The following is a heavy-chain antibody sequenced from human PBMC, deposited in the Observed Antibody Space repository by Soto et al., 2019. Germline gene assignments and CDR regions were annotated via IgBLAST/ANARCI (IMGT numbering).Heavy chain of an antibody. CDR2: IIPIFGTA. Sequence: SVKVSCKASGGTFSSYAISWVRQAPGQGLEWMGGIIPIFGTANYAQKFQGRVTITADKSTSTAYMELSSLRSEDTAVYYCARDEAIAAAGTWGQGTLLTVSS. CDR3: ARDEAIAAAGT. D-gene: IGHD6-13*01. V-gene: IGHV1-69*06. J-gene: IGHJ5*02. CDR1: GGTFSSYA.